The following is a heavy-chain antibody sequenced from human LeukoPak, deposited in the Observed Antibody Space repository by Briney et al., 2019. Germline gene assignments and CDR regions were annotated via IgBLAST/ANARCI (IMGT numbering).Heavy chain of an antibody. Sequence: GASVKVSCKASGYSFTTYYTHWMRQAPGQGLEWMGTMNPRGGSTNYAQKFQGRVTMIRDPSTSTVYMELSSLRFEDTAVYYCARVDDYGGNSVGYWGQGTLVTVSS. CDR2: MNPRGGST. J-gene: IGHJ4*02. D-gene: IGHD4-23*01. CDR3: ARVDDYGGNSVGY. CDR1: GYSFTTYY. V-gene: IGHV1-46*01.